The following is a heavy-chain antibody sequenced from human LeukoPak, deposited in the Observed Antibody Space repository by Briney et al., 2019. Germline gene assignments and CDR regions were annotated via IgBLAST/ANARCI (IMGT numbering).Heavy chain of an antibody. Sequence: GGSLRLSCAASGFTVSSNYMSWVRQAPGKGLEWVSVIYSGGSTYYADSVKGRFTISRDNSKNTLYLQMNSLRAEDTAVYYCARTTGYSSGWDHYYYYGLDVWGQGTTVTVSS. CDR3: ARTTGYSSGWDHYYYYGLDV. CDR1: GFTVSSNY. D-gene: IGHD6-25*01. J-gene: IGHJ6*02. V-gene: IGHV3-66*01. CDR2: IYSGGST.